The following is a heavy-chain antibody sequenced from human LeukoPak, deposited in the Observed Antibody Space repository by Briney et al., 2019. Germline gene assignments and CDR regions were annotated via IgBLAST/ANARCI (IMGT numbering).Heavy chain of an antibody. D-gene: IGHD2-8*01. CDR3: ARQNVLMVSRPNWFDP. CDR1: IFSISSGYY. V-gene: IGHV4-38-2*02. Sequence: SSETLSLTCTVSIFSISSGYYWGWIRQPPGKGLEWIGSIYYSGSIYYNPSLKSRVTISVDTSKNQFSLKLSSVTAADTAVYYCARQNVLMVSRPNWFDPWGQGTLVTVSS. CDR2: IYYSGSI. J-gene: IGHJ5*02.